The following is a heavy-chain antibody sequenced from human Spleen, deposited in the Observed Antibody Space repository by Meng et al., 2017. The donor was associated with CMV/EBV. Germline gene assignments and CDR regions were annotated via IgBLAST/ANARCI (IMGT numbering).Heavy chain of an antibody. D-gene: IGHD1-26*01. Sequence: KVSCKGSGYSFTSYWIGWVRQMPGKGLEWMGIIYPGDSDTRYSPSFQGQVTISADKSISTAYLQWSSLKASDTAMYYCASSFSGSYYLFDYWGQGTLVTVSS. J-gene: IGHJ4*02. CDR2: IYPGDSDT. CDR1: GYSFTSYW. V-gene: IGHV5-51*01. CDR3: ASSFSGSYYLFDY.